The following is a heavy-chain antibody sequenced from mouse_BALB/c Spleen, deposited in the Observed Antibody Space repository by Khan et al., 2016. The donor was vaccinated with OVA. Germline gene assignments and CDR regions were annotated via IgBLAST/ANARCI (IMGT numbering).Heavy chain of an antibody. Sequence: QIQLVQSGAELARPGASVKMSCKASGYTFTSYTIHWIKLRSGQGLEWIGYINPSNGYSNYNQKFKDKVTLTADKSSTTAYMQLSSLTSDDSAVYNCVRDGAYHRNDGWFAYWGLGTLVTVSA. CDR3: VRDGAYHRNDGWFAY. CDR2: INPSNGYS. D-gene: IGHD2-14*01. V-gene: IGHV1-4*01. J-gene: IGHJ3*01. CDR1: GYTFTSYT.